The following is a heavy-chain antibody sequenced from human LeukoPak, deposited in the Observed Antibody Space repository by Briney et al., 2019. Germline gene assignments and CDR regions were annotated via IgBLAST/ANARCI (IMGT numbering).Heavy chain of an antibody. CDR2: VYYTGST. Sequence: SETLSLTCTVSGGSISSYYWSWVRQPPGKGLEWLGFVYYTGSTNYSPSLKSRVTISVDTSKNQFSLKLRSVTAADTAVYYCARVEVVVPAAVYFDYWGQGTLVTVSS. V-gene: IGHV4-59*01. D-gene: IGHD2-2*01. CDR1: GGSISSYY. CDR3: ARVEVVVPAAVYFDY. J-gene: IGHJ4*02.